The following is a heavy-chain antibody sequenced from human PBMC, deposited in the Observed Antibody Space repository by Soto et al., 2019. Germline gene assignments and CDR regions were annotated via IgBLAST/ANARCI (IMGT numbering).Heavy chain of an antibody. Sequence: QVQLVESGGGVVQPGSSLRLACAASGFTFSSYGMHWVRQAPGKGLEWVAVIWYDGSNKYYADSVKGRFTISRDNSKNTLYRQMNSLRAEDTAVYYCARDGRYCSGGSCLGLYYYYYMDVWCKGTTVTVSS. CDR3: ARDGRYCSGGSCLGLYYYYYMDV. CDR1: GFTFSSYG. D-gene: IGHD2-15*01. CDR2: IWYDGSNK. V-gene: IGHV3-33*01. J-gene: IGHJ6*03.